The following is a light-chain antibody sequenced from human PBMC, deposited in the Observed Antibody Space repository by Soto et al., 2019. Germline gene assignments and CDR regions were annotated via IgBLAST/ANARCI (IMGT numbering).Light chain of an antibody. J-gene: IGKJ5*01. CDR3: RQRSNTTTLT. V-gene: IGKV3-11*01. Sequence: EIALTQSPCTLSPSEGERATLSCRAIQSVSNNYLAWYQQKPGQAPRLLIYDASNRANGIPARFSGSGSGKDFTLTIGSREQADFGVYYCRQRSNTTTLTFGQGTRVDIK. CDR1: QSVSNNY. CDR2: DAS.